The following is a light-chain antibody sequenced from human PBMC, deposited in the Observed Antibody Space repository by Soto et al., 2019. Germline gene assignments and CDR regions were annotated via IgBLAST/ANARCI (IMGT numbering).Light chain of an antibody. V-gene: IGLV1-40*01. CDR3: QSYDSSLSGSYV. CDR1: SSNIGAGYD. Sequence: QSVLTQPPSVSGAPGQRVTISCTGSSSNIGAGYDVHWYQQVPGTAPKLLISSNSNRPSGVTDRFSGSKSGTSASLAITGLQAEDEADYYCQSYDSSLSGSYVFGTGTKVTVL. J-gene: IGLJ1*01. CDR2: SNS.